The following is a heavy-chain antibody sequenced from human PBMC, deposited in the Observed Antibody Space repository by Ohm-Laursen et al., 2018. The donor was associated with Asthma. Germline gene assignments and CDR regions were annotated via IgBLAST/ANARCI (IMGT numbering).Heavy chain of an antibody. Sequence: SLRLSCAASGFTFSDYGSHWVRQGPGQGLVWISHIFPDGRHTNYADSVKGRFTISRDDAKNTLYLQMNSLRVDDTAVYYCARGNLEGLQWGQGTLVTVSS. V-gene: IGHV3-74*01. J-gene: IGHJ4*02. CDR1: GFTFSDYG. CDR3: ARGNLEGLQ. D-gene: IGHD5-24*01. CDR2: IFPDGRHT.